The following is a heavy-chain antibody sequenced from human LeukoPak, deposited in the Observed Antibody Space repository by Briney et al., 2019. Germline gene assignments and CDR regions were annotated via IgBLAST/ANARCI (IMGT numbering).Heavy chain of an antibody. CDR3: AKGAYCSSTSCYTGDAFDI. V-gene: IGHV3-33*06. D-gene: IGHD2-2*02. CDR1: GFTFSTYD. Sequence: GGSLRLSCAASGFTFSTYDIHWVRQAPGKGLEWVAVIWYDGSNKYYADSVKGRFTISRDNSKNTLYLQMNSLRAEDTAVYYCAKGAYCSSTSCYTGDAFDIWGQGTMVTVSS. CDR2: IWYDGSNK. J-gene: IGHJ3*02.